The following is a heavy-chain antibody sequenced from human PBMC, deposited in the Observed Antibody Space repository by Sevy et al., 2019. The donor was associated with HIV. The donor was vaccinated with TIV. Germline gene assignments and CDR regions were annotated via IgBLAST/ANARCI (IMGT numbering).Heavy chain of an antibody. CDR2: INPNSGGT. D-gene: IGHD2-15*01. V-gene: IGHV1-2*02. J-gene: IGHJ5*02. Sequence: SVKVSCKASGYTFTGYYMHWVRQAPGQGLEWMGWINPNSGGTNYAQKFQGRVTMTRDTSISTAYMELSRLRSDDTAVYYCARERVYCSGGSCKPGGWFDPWGQGTLVTVSS. CDR3: ARERVYCSGGSCKPGGWFDP. CDR1: GYTFTGYY.